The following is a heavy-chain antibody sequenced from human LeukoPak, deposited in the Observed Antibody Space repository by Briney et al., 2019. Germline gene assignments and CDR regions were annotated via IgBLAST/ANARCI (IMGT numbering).Heavy chain of an antibody. J-gene: IGHJ3*02. CDR2: ITSSSSSI. Sequence: PGGSLRLSCATSGFSFSPYSMTWVRQTPGKGLEWVSTITSSSSSIYYSDSLKGRFTVSRDDAKNSLYLQMISLRDEDTAAYYCATNGVWAFDIWGQGTMVTVSS. CDR1: GFSFSPYS. D-gene: IGHD4-17*01. CDR3: ATNGVWAFDI. V-gene: IGHV3-21*01.